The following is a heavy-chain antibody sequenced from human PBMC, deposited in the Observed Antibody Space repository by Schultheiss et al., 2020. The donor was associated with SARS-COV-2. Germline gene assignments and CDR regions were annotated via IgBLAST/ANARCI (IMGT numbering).Heavy chain of an antibody. D-gene: IGHD4-23*01. CDR2: ISSSSSYI. J-gene: IGHJ4*02. Sequence: GGSLRLSCAASGFTFSDYYMSWIRQAPGKGLEWVSSISSSSSYIYYADSVKGRFTISRDNAKNSLYLQMNSLRAEDTAVYYCARQSNYGGELDYWGQGTLVTVSS. CDR3: ARQSNYGGELDY. V-gene: IGHV3-11*06. CDR1: GFTFSDYY.